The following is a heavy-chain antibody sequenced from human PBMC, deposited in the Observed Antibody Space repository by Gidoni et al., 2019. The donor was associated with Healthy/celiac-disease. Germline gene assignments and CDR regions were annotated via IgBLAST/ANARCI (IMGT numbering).Heavy chain of an antibody. D-gene: IGHD6-13*01. Sequence: QVQLVQSGAEVKKPGSSVKVSCKASGGTFSSYAISWVRQAPGQGLEWMGRIIPILDIANYAQKFQGRVTITADKSTSTAYMELSSLRSEETAVYYCARSAAHYYFDYWGQGTLVTVSS. CDR2: IIPILDIA. CDR1: GGTFSSYA. CDR3: ARSAAHYYFDY. J-gene: IGHJ4*02. V-gene: IGHV1-69*04.